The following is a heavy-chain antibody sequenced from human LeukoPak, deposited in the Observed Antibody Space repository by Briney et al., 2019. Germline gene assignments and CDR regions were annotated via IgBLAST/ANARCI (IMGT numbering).Heavy chain of an antibody. Sequence: PSETLSLTSTVSGGSISSYYWSWIRQPPGKGLEWIGYIYYSGSTNYNPSLKSRVTISVDTSKNQFSLKLSSVTAADTAVYYCASGGYDFDYWGQGTLVTVSS. CDR2: IYYSGST. CDR1: GGSISSYY. CDR3: ASGGYDFDY. V-gene: IGHV4-59*01. D-gene: IGHD5-12*01. J-gene: IGHJ4*02.